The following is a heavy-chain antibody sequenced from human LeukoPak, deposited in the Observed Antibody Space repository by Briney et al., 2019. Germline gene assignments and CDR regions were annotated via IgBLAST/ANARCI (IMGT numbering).Heavy chain of an antibody. CDR1: GFTYTDYS. Sequence: GGSLRLSCSASGFTYTDYSMSWVRQVPGKGLEWVSGLGRTGEYKYYADSVKGRFTISRDNSNDMVFLQMNSLRAEDTAIYYCVKHRPYGTCKPMDAWGQGTTV. V-gene: IGHV3-23*01. CDR2: LGRTGEYK. CDR3: VKHRPYGTCKPMDA. J-gene: IGHJ6*02. D-gene: IGHD3-10*01.